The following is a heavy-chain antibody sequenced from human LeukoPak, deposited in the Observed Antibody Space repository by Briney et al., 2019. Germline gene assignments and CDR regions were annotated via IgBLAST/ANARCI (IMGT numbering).Heavy chain of an antibody. CDR3: ATPDCRSTSCYGVPGSGKCDC. CDR1: GYTLTELS. V-gene: IGHV1-24*01. D-gene: IGHD2-2*01. CDR2: FDPEDGET. Sequence: ASVKVSCKVSGYTLTELSMHWVRQAPGKGLEWMGGFDPEDGETIYAQKFQGRVTMTEDTSTDTAYMELSSLRSEDTAVYYCATPDCRSTSCYGVPGSGKCDCWGQGTLVTVSS. J-gene: IGHJ4*02.